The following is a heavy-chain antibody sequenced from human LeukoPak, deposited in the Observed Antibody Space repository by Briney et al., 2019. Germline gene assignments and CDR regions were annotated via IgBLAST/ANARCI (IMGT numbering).Heavy chain of an antibody. CDR3: ARDLKTFWSGYYFGHNAFDI. D-gene: IGHD3-3*01. J-gene: IGHJ3*02. CDR1: GFTFSSYA. V-gene: IGHV3-48*03. CDR2: ISSSGSTI. Sequence: PGGSLRLSCAASGFTFSSYAMHWVRQAPGKGLEWVSYISSSGSTIYYADSVKGRFTISRDNAKNSLYLQMNSLRAEDTAVYYCARDLKTFWSGYYFGHNAFDIWGQGTMVTVSS.